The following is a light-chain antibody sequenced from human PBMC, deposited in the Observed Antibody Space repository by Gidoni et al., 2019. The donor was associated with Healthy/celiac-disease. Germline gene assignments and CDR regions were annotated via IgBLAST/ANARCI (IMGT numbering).Light chain of an antibody. CDR3: QQFNSYRLT. V-gene: IGKV1-13*02. Sequence: AIQLTQSPSSLSASAGDRVTITCRASQGISSALAWYQQKPGKGPKLLIYDASSLESGVPSRCCGSGSGTDFTLSISSLQPEDFATYYCQQFNSYRLTFGGGTKVEIK. CDR1: QGISSA. J-gene: IGKJ4*01. CDR2: DAS.